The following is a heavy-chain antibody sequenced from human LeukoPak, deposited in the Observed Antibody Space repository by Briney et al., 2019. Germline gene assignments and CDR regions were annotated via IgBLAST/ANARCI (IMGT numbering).Heavy chain of an antibody. Sequence: GGSLRFSCAASGFTFDDYALHWVRQAPGKGLEGGSLISVDGSSTYYADSVKGRFTISRDNSKNSLYLQMNSLRTEDTALYYCAKGTQEQWLIDDAFDIWGQGKMVTVSS. J-gene: IGHJ3*02. CDR2: ISVDGSST. D-gene: IGHD6-19*01. CDR3: AKGTQEQWLIDDAFDI. V-gene: IGHV3-43*02. CDR1: GFTFDDYA.